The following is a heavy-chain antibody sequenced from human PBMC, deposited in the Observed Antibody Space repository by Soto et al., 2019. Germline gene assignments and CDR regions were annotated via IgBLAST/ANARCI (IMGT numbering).Heavy chain of an antibody. D-gene: IGHD6-6*01. CDR3: ARILHHQYSKVHYFDY. J-gene: IGHJ4*02. CDR1: GDSVSSNSAA. CDR2: TYYRSKWYN. Sequence: RASETLSLTCAISGDSVSSNSAAWNWIRQSPSRGLEWLGRTYYRSKWYNDYAVSVKSRITINPDTSKNQFSLQLNSVTPEDTAVYYCARILHHQYSKVHYFDYWGQGTLVTVS. V-gene: IGHV6-1*01.